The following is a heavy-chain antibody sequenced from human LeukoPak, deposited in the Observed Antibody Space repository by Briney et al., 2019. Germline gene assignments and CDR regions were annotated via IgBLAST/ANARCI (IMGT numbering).Heavy chain of an antibody. Sequence: GGSLRLSCAASGFTFSSYWMSWVRQAPGKGLEWVSSISSSSSYIYYADSVKGRFTISRDNAKNSLYLQMNSLRAEDTAVYYCARVSGTLGVRPAFGRAQHKALDPYYYYYMDVWGKGTTVTVSS. V-gene: IGHV3-21*01. CDR2: ISSSSSYI. D-gene: IGHD3-3*01. J-gene: IGHJ6*03. CDR3: ARVSGTLGVRPAFGRAQHKALDPYYYYYMDV. CDR1: GFTFSSYW.